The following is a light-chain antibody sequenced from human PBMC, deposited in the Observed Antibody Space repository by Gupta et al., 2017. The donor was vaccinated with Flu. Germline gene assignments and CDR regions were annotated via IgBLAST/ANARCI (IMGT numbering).Light chain of an antibody. CDR1: QSVSSN. J-gene: IGKJ5*01. CDR2: GAS. Sequence: IVMTPSPATLSLSPGERATLSCRASQSVSSNFAWYQQKPGQTPRLVIYGASTSAKGSPDRFSGSGSVKEFTLTSSSRQFEDFAVYYSQQDNNWNSFGQGTQLEIK. V-gene: IGKV3-15*01. CDR3: QQDNNWNS.